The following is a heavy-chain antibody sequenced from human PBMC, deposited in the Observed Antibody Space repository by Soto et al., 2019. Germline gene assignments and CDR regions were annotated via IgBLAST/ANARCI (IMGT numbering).Heavy chain of an antibody. CDR2: ISYDGSNK. CDR1: GFTFSRYG. Sequence: QVQLVESGGGVVQPGKSLRLSCAASGFTFSRYGMHWVRQAPGKGPEWVAVISYDGSNKYYADSVKGRFTISRDNSNKTPYLQMNSPGPEDTAGYYCWSGGGGKAGSRPYYYYYGMDVWGQGTTVTVSS. CDR3: WSGGGGKAGSRPYYYYYGMDV. D-gene: IGHD6-13*01. V-gene: IGHV3-30-3*01. J-gene: IGHJ6*02.